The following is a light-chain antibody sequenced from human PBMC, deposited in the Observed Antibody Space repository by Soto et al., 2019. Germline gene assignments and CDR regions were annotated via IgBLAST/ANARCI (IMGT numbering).Light chain of an antibody. CDR1: QSVTSTY. V-gene: IGKV3-20*01. CDR3: QQFDSSRIYS. J-gene: IGKJ2*03. Sequence: EILVTQSPGTLSLSPGETATLSCRASQSVTSTYLAWYQQRPGQSPRLIIYGGSTRATGFPDRFSGGGSVTDFPLPISRLEPEDSAVYYCHCQQFDSSRIYSFGQGTKLEI. CDR2: GGS.